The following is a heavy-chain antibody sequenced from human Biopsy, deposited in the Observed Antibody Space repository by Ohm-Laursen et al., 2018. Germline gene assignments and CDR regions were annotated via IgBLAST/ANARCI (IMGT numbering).Heavy chain of an antibody. J-gene: IGHJ4*02. D-gene: IGHD2-15*01. CDR2: ISNSGNT. CDR1: GDSINSSY. Sequence: TLSLTYIVSGDSINSSYWSWIRQAPGKGLEWIGFISNSGNTNYDPSLKSRVTISADTSKNQFSLKLGSVTVADTAVFYCARRGSGGRSFDYWGQGSLVTVSS. V-gene: IGHV4-59*08. CDR3: ARRGSGGRSFDY.